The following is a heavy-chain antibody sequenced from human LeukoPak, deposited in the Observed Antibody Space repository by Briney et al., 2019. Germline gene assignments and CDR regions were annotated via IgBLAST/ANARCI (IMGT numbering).Heavy chain of an antibody. CDR2: IYYSGRT. D-gene: IGHD3-3*01. V-gene: IGHV4-30-4*08. CDR3: ARYYDFLSYMDV. Sequence: PSETLSLTCTVSAGSISSGEYYWSWIRQPPGKGLEWIGYIYYSGRTYYNPSLKSRPAITVDTSKNQFSLKLNSVTAADTAVYYCARYYDFLSYMDVWGKGTTVTVSS. J-gene: IGHJ6*03. CDR1: AGSISSGEYY.